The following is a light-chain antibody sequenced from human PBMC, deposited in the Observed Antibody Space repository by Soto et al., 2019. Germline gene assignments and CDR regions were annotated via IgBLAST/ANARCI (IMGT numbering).Light chain of an antibody. CDR1: QSISYY. CDR2: AAS. J-gene: IGKJ4*01. V-gene: IGKV1-39*01. Sequence: DIQMTQSPSSLSASVGDRVTITCRASQSISYYLNWYQHKPGKAPKLLIYAASSLQSGVPSRFSGSGSGTDFTLSISSLQPESFATYYCQLSYSTLLTFGGGTKVEIK. CDR3: QLSYSTLLT.